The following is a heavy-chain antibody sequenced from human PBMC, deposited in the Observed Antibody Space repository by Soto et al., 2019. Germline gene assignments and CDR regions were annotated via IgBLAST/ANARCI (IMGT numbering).Heavy chain of an antibody. D-gene: IGHD3-22*01. CDR3: AKSSGPRVGAFDI. CDR2: ISYDGSKK. CDR1: GFTFSSNG. J-gene: IGHJ3*02. Sequence: QVQLVESGGGVVQPGRSLRLSCAASGFTFSSNGMHWVRQAPGKGLEWVAAISYDGSKKYYEDSVKGRFTISRDNSKNPLYLQMNSLRAEDTAVYYCAKSSGPRVGAFDIWGQGTMVTVSS. V-gene: IGHV3-30*18.